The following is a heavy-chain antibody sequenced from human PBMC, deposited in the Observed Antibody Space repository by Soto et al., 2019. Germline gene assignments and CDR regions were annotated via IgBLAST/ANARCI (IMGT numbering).Heavy chain of an antibody. CDR1: GGTFSSYA. V-gene: IGHV1-69*06. J-gene: IGHJ6*02. D-gene: IGHD3-10*01. CDR2: IIPIFGTA. Sequence: GASVKVSCKASGGTFSSYAISWVRQAPGQGLEWMGGIIPIFGTANYAQKFQGRVTITADKSTSTAYTELSSLRSEDTAVYYCAMRDYYGSGSYYHYYYYGMDVWGQGTTVTVSS. CDR3: AMRDYYGSGSYYHYYYYGMDV.